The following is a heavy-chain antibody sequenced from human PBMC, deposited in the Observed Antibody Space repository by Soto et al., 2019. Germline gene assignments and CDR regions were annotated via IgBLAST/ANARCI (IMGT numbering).Heavy chain of an antibody. V-gene: IGHV3-30-3*01. J-gene: IGHJ4*02. CDR1: GFSFSDHA. Sequence: LRLSCAASGFSFSDHAMHWVRRAPGKGLEWVALVAHDGTSKYYAGSVKGRFTISSDKSSNTLLLQMDSLDTEDTAVYYCARAPMYYDFWSGNEYWGQGTLVTVSS. CDR3: ARAPMYYDFWSGNEY. CDR2: VAHDGTSK. D-gene: IGHD3-3*01.